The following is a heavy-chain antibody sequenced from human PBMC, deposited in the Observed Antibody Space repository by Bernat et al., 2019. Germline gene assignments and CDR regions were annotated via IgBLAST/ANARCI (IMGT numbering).Heavy chain of an antibody. CDR3: AKDSRSYDSSMGDY. CDR1: GFTFSSYA. Sequence: EVQLLESGGGLVQPGGSLRLSCATSGFTFSSYAMSWVRQAPGKGLEWVSAISGSGGSTYYADSVKGRFTISRDNSKNTLYLQMNSLRAEDTAVYYCAKDSRSYDSSMGDYWGQGTLVTVSS. CDR2: ISGSGGST. J-gene: IGHJ4*02. V-gene: IGHV3-23*01. D-gene: IGHD3-22*01.